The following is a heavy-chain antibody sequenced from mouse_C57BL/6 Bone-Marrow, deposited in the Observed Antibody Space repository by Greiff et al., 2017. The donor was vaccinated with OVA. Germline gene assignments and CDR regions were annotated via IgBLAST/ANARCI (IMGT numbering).Heavy chain of an antibody. Sequence: VQLQQPGAELVKPGASVKLSCKASGYTFTSYWMHWVKQRPGQGLEWIGMIHPNSGSTNYNEKFKSKATLTVDTSSSTAYMQLSSLTSEDSAVYYCARGRYCGSTLDYWGQGTTLTVSS. CDR2: IHPNSGST. J-gene: IGHJ2*01. CDR1: GYTFTSYW. CDR3: ARGRYCGSTLDY. D-gene: IGHD1-1*01. V-gene: IGHV1-64*01.